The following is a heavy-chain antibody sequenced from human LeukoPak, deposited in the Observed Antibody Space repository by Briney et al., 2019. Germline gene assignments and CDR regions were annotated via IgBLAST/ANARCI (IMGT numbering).Heavy chain of an antibody. CDR3: ATDGAGFDT. Sequence: GGSLRLSCAASGFTFNDYYMSWIRQAPGKGLEWLSYINIGGTNTHYADSVKGRFTISRDNAKKSLYLEMNNLRAEDTAVYYCATDGAGFDTWGQGVLATVSS. CDR2: INIGGTNT. J-gene: IGHJ5*02. V-gene: IGHV3-11*01. CDR1: GFTFNDYY.